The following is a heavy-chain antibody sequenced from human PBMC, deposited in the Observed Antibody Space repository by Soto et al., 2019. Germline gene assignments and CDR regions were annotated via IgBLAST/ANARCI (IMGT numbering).Heavy chain of an antibody. V-gene: IGHV1-3*01. CDR2: INAGNGNT. CDR1: GYTFTSYA. D-gene: IGHD3-9*01. J-gene: IGHJ5*02. Sequence: ASVKVSCKASGYTFTSYAMHWVRQAPGQRLEWMGWINAGNGNTKYSQKFQGRVTITRDTSASTAYMELSSLRSEDTAVYYCASSSLYHYDILTGYSNWFDPWGQGTLVTVSS. CDR3: ASSSLYHYDILTGYSNWFDP.